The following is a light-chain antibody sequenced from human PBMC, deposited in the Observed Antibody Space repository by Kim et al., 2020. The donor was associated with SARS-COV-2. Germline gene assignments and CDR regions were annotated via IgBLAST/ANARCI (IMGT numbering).Light chain of an antibody. Sequence: PGKRATIPCAGNNFESRSVPWYWHRPGPAPVLVVYDDSDRPSGFPVPFSGSNSGTTATLTMSRIEVEDEADYYCQVWDSGSDQPVVFGGGTQLTVL. CDR2: DDS. CDR1: NFESRS. V-gene: IGLV3-21*03. CDR3: QVWDSGSDQPVV. J-gene: IGLJ2*01.